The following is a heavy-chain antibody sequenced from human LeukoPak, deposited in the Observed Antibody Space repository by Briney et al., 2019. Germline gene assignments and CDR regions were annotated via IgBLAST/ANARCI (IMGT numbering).Heavy chain of an antibody. CDR2: IYHSGST. J-gene: IGHJ3*02. V-gene: IGHV4-39*07. CDR3: ARGGRGPSDAFDI. CDR1: GGSISSNTYC. Sequence: SETLSLTCTVSGGSISSNTYCWGWIRQPPGKGLEWIGSIYHSGSTYYNPSLKSRVTISVDTSKNQFSLKLSSVTAADTAVYYCARGGRGPSDAFDIWGQGTMVTVSS. D-gene: IGHD3-10*01.